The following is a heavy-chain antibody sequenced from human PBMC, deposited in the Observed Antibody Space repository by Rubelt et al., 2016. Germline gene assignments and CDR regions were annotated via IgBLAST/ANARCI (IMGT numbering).Heavy chain of an antibody. Sequence: GPAWVSGVSGSGGSTYYADSVKGRFTISRDNSKNTLFLQMNSLRAEDTAVYYCANAEIVVPGDYWGQGTLVTVSS. CDR2: VSGSGGST. V-gene: IGHV3-23*01. J-gene: IGHJ4*02. CDR3: ANAEIVVPGDY. D-gene: IGHD2-21*01.